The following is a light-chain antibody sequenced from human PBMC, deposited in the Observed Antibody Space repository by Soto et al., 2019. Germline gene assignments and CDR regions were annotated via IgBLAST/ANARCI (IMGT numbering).Light chain of an antibody. Sequence: EIVMTQSPATLSVSPGERATLSCRASRSVSSNLAWYQQKPGQAPRLLMYGASTRATGIPARFSGSGSGTDFTLTISSLQSEDFAVYYCQHYNNWPPYTFGQWTKLEIK. CDR3: QHYNNWPPYT. J-gene: IGKJ2*01. CDR1: RSVSSN. V-gene: IGKV3-15*01. CDR2: GAS.